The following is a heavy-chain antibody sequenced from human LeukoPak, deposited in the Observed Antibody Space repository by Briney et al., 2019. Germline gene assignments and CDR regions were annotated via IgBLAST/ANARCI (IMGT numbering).Heavy chain of an antibody. CDR3: AKGRTTSIRNNWFDP. CDR2: ISGSGGST. J-gene: IGHJ5*02. V-gene: IGHV3-23*01. CDR1: GFTFSSYA. Sequence: GGSLRLSCAASGFTFSSYAMSWVRQAPGKGLEWVSAISGSGGSTYYADSVKGWFTISRDNSKNTLYLQMSSLRAEDTAVYYCAKGRTTSIRNNWFDPWGQGTLVTVSS. D-gene: IGHD2-2*01.